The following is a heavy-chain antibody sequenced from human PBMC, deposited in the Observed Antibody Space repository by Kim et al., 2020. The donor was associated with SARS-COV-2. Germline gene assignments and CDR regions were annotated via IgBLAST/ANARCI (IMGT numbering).Heavy chain of an antibody. V-gene: IGHV3-23*01. Sequence: GRLTISRDNSKNTLYLQMNSLRAEDTAVYYCAKDPPLGLTVTAPEVYAGYWGQGTLVTVSS. D-gene: IGHD4-17*01. CDR3: AKDPPLGLTVTAPEVYAGY. J-gene: IGHJ4*02.